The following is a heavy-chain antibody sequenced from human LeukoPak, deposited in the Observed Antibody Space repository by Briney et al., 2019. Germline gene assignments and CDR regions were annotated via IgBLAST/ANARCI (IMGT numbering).Heavy chain of an antibody. Sequence: SSVTVSCQASGYTFTSYGFSGVRQAPGQGLEGVGWISAYNGNTNYAQKLQGRVTMTTDTSTNTAYMELRSLRSDDTAVYYCARAPASYYYGSGSYPPFDYWGQGTLVTVSS. CDR1: GYTFTSYG. CDR3: ARAPASYYYGSGSYPPFDY. J-gene: IGHJ4*02. V-gene: IGHV1-18*01. CDR2: ISAYNGNT. D-gene: IGHD3-10*01.